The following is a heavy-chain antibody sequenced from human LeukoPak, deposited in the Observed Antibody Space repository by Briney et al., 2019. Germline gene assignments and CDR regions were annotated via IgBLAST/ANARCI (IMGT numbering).Heavy chain of an antibody. CDR2: ISSSSSYI. CDR3: ARDKGFGELLTDYYYYGMDV. Sequence: GGSLRLSCAASGFTFSSYSMNWVRQAPGKGLEWVSSISSSSSYIYYADSVKGRFTISRDNAKNSLYLQMNSLRAGDTAVYYCARDKGFGELLTDYYYYGMDVWGQGTTVTVSS. V-gene: IGHV3-21*01. J-gene: IGHJ6*02. CDR1: GFTFSSYS. D-gene: IGHD3-10*01.